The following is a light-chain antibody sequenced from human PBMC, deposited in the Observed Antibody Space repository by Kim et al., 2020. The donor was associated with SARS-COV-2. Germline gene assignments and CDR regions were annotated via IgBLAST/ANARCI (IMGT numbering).Light chain of an antibody. CDR3: QVWDSSSDHWV. CDR1: NIGSKS. J-gene: IGLJ3*02. Sequence: SYELTQPPSVSVAPGKTARITCGGNNIGSKSVHWYQQKPGQAPVLVIYYDSDRPSGIPERFSGSNSGNTATLTISRVDAGDEADYYCQVWDSSSDHWVFGGGTQLTVL. V-gene: IGLV3-21*04. CDR2: YDS.